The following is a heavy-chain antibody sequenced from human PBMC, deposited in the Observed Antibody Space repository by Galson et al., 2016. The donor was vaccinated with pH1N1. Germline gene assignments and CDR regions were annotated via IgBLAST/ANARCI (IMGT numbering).Heavy chain of an antibody. J-gene: IGHJ2*01. D-gene: IGHD3-3*01. Sequence: PRLSCAASGFSFSSYTMNWVRQAPGKALEWLSHITSGSGGINYADSVKGRFTISRDNAKNSLFLEIDSLRAEDTAVYYCTRCANGPLDFWVFDLWGRGTLVSVSP. V-gene: IGHV3-48*01. CDR3: TRCANGPLDFWVFDL. CDR1: GFSFSSYT. CDR2: ITSGSGGI.